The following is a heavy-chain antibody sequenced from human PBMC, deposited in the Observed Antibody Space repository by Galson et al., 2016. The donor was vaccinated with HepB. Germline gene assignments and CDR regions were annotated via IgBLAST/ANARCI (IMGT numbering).Heavy chain of an antibody. V-gene: IGHV5-51*01. CDR3: ARQVVGAANFEY. Sequence: QSGAEVKKPGESLKISCAGSRDLLRNYWIGWVRQQPGKGLEWMGIIYPRDSDTRYSPSFQGKITISADDSINTAYLQWSSLKVSDTAIYYCARQVVGAANFEYWGQGTLVTVSS. CDR1: RDLLRNYW. J-gene: IGHJ4*02. CDR2: IYPRDSDT. D-gene: IGHD2-15*01.